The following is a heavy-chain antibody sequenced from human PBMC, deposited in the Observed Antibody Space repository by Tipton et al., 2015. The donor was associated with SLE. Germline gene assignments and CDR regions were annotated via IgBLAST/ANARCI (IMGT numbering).Heavy chain of an antibody. V-gene: IGHV4-4*07. J-gene: IGHJ4*02. CDR3: ARGSNWGSIFDR. D-gene: IGHD7-27*01. Sequence: TLSLTCTVSGGSISGYYWSWVRQPAGKGLEWIGRIYTSASTNFNPSLKSRVTMSIDTSQNQFSLNLDSVSAADTAVYYCARGSNWGSIFDRWGPGTLVTVSS. CDR1: GGSISGYY. CDR2: IYTSAST.